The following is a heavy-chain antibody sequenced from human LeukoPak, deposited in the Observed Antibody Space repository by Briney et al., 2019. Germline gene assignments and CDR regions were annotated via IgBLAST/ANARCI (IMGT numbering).Heavy chain of an antibody. D-gene: IGHD3-10*01. CDR1: GGSISSYY. J-gene: IGHJ5*02. Sequence: SEALSLTCTVSGGSISSYYWSWIRQPAGKGLEWIGRIYTSGRTNYNPSLKSRVTMTVDTSKNQFSLKLSSVTAADTAVYYCARAVLLWFGEFTDSNWFDPWGQGTLVTVSS. CDR3: ARAVLLWFGEFTDSNWFDP. CDR2: IYTSGRT. V-gene: IGHV4-4*07.